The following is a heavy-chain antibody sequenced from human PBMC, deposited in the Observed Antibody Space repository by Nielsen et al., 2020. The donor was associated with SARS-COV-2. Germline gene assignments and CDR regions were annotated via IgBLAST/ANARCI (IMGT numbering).Heavy chain of an antibody. J-gene: IGHJ4*02. Sequence: GESLKISCAVSGFTFSSYEMNWVRQAPGKGLEWVSYISGSGNTIYYTDSVKGRFTISRDNAKNSLYLQMNSLRAEDTAVYYCARAVTTVTIDFDYWGQGTLVTVSS. V-gene: IGHV3-48*03. CDR3: ARAVTTVTIDFDY. D-gene: IGHD4-17*01. CDR2: ISGSGNTI. CDR1: GFTFSSYE.